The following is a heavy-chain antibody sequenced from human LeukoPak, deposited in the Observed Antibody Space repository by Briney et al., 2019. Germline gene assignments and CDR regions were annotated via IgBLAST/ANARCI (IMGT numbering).Heavy chain of an antibody. CDR3: ARLPAITMVRGVSGDY. D-gene: IGHD3-10*01. Sequence: KSSETLSLTCTVSGGSISSGSYYWSWIRQPAGKGLEWIGRIYTSGSTNYNPSLKSRVTISVDTSKNQFSLKLSSVTAADTAVYYCARLPAITMVRGVSGDYWGQGTLVTVSS. CDR2: IYTSGST. V-gene: IGHV4-61*02. J-gene: IGHJ4*02. CDR1: GGSISSGSYY.